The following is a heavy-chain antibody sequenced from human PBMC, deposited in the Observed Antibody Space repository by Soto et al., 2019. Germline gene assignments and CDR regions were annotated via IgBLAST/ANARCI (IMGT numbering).Heavy chain of an antibody. CDR3: ARDRLIAGTAMVPNYYFDY. CDR1: GYTFTSYY. D-gene: IGHD5-18*01. J-gene: IGHJ4*02. V-gene: IGHV1-46*01. CDR2: INPSGGST. Sequence: ASVKVSCKASGYTFTSYYMRWVRQANRQGLEWMGIINPSGGSTSYAQKFQGRVTMTRDTSTSTVYMELSSLRSEDTAVYYCARDRLIAGTAMVPNYYFDYWGQGTLVTVSS.